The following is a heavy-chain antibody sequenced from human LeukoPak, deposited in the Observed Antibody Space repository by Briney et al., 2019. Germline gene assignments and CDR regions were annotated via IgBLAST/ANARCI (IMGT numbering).Heavy chain of an antibody. CDR1: GYSFTSYW. CDR2: IYPGDSDT. V-gene: IGHV5-51*01. D-gene: IGHD6-13*01. CDR3: ARRHLRNKPGIAAAGTRFDP. J-gene: IGHJ5*02. Sequence: GESLKISCKGSGYSFTSYWIGWVRQMPGKGLEWMGIIYPGDSDTRYSPSFQGQVTISADKSISTAYLQWSSLKASDTAMYYCARRHLRNKPGIAAAGTRFDPWGQGTLVTVSS.